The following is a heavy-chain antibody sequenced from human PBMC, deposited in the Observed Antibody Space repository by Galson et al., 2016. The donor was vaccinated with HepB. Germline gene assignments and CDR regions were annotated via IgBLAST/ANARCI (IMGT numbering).Heavy chain of an antibody. V-gene: IGHV3-20*04. J-gene: IGHJ4*02. CDR2: INWNGGST. CDR3: ARATPYYDILTGYYNYYFDY. CDR1: GFKFDDYG. Sequence: SLRLSCAASGFKFDDYGMSWVRQAPGKGLEWVSGINWNGGSTGYVDSVKGRFTISRDNAKNSLYLQMNSLGAEDTALYYCARATPYYDILTGYYNYYFDYWGQGTLVTVSS. D-gene: IGHD3-9*01.